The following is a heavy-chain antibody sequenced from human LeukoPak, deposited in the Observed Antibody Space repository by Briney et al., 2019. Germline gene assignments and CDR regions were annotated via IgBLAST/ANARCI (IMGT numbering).Heavy chain of an antibody. J-gene: IGHJ6*03. Sequence: AGGSLRLSCRASGFIFGDYAVSWFRQAPGKGLDWVGFIRSKDYGGTTEYAASVKGRFTISRDDSKTIAYLQMNSLKTEDTAIYYCTRVRDSSGWPHYYYSNYMDVWGRGTTVTVSS. D-gene: IGHD6-19*01. V-gene: IGHV3-49*03. CDR1: GFIFGDYA. CDR3: TRVRDSSGWPHYYYSNYMDV. CDR2: IRSKDYGGTT.